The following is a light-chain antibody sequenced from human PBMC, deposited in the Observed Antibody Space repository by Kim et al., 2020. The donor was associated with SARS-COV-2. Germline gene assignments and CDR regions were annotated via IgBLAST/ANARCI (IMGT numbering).Light chain of an antibody. CDR3: QQYGSSPYS. J-gene: IGKJ2*03. Sequence: ERATLSCRASQSVSSSYLARYLAWHQQKPGQAPRLLIYGASSRATGIPDRFSGSGSETDFTLTIRRLEPEDFAVYYCQQYGSSPYSFGQGTKLEI. CDR2: GAS. V-gene: IGKV3-20*01. CDR1: QSVSSSYLARY.